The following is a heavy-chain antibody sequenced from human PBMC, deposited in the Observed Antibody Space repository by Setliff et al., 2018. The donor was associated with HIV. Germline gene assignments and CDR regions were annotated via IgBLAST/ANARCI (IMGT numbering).Heavy chain of an antibody. CDR1: GASIKSHY. CDR3: ARPVSKNFYGMDV. CDR2: LYFSGST. Sequence: TSETLSLTCIVFGASIKSHYWSWIRQSPGKRLEWIGTLYFSGSTNYNSSLKSRVTISGDTSKNLFSLEVTSVTAADTAVYSCARPVSKNFYGMDVWGLGATVTVSS. J-gene: IGHJ6*02. V-gene: IGHV4-59*11.